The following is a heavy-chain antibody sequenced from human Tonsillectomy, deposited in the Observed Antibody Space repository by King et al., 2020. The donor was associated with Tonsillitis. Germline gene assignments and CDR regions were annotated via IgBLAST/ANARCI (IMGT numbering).Heavy chain of an antibody. V-gene: IGHV3-33*08. CDR3: ARDSNRYSSYYGMDV. D-gene: IGHD2-21*01. Sequence: VQLVESGGGVVQPGRSLRLSCAASGFTFNGYGMHWVRQAPGKGLEWVALIWYDGSEKYYADSVKGRLTISRDNSNNMVYLQMNSLRVEDTALYYCARDSNRYSSYYGMDVWGQGTTVTVSS. CDR2: IWYDGSEK. J-gene: IGHJ6*02. CDR1: GFTFNGYG.